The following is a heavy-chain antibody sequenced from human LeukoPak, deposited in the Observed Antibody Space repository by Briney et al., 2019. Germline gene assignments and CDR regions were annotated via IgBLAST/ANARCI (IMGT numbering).Heavy chain of an antibody. CDR3: ARYRSGYYTE. CDR1: GGSISSYY. CDR2: IYYSGST. V-gene: IGHV4-59*01. J-gene: IGHJ4*02. D-gene: IGHD3-3*01. Sequence: SETLSLTCTVSGGSISSYYWSWIRQPPGKGLEWIGHIYYSGSTNYNPSLKSRVTISVDTSKNQFSLKLSSVTAADTAVYYCARYRSGYYTEWGQGTLVTVSS.